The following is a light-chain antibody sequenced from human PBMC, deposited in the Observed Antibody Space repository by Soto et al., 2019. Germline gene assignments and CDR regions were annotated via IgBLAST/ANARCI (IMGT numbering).Light chain of an antibody. Sequence: DIQLTQSPSSLSASVGDRVTITCRASQSIDNYLNWYQQKPGKAPKLLIYTASSLQSGVPSRFSGSGSGTEFTLSISSLQPEDFATYSCLHFYTTLFTFGPGTNVEI. V-gene: IGKV1-39*01. CDR3: LHFYTTLFT. CDR1: QSIDNY. J-gene: IGKJ3*01. CDR2: TAS.